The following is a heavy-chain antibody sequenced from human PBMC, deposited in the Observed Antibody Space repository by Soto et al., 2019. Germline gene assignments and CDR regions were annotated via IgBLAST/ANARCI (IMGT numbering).Heavy chain of an antibody. CDR3: AKDPGYCSGGSCHDYFDY. Sequence: VQLLESGGGLVQPGGSLRLSCAASGFTFSSYAMSWVRQAPGKGLEWVSTISGSGGSTYYADSVKGRFTISRDNSKNTLYLQMNSLRVEDTAVYYCAKDPGYCSGGSCHDYFDYWGQGTLVTVSS. V-gene: IGHV3-23*01. CDR1: GFTFSSYA. J-gene: IGHJ4*02. D-gene: IGHD2-15*01. CDR2: ISGSGGST.